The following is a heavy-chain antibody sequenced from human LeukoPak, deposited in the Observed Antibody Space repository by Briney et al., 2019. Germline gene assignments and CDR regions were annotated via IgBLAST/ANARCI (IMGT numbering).Heavy chain of an antibody. CDR1: GFTFSSYG. J-gene: IGHJ4*02. CDR2: IWYDGSNK. CDR3: AKADRRIQLWSHG. V-gene: IGHV3-33*06. D-gene: IGHD5-18*01. Sequence: PGGSLRLSCAASGFTFSSYGMHWVRQAPGKGLEWVAVIWYDGSNKYYADSVKGRFTISRDNSKNTLYLQMNSLRAEDTAVYYCAKADRRIQLWSHGWGQGTLVTVSS.